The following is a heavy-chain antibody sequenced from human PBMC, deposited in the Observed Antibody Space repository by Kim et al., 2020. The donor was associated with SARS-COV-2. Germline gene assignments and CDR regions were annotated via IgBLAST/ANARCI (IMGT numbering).Heavy chain of an antibody. CDR1: GYTFTSYD. Sequence: ASVKVSCKASGYTFTSYDINWVRQATGQGLEWMGWMNPNSGNTGYAQKFQGRVTMTRNTSISTAYMELSSLRSEDTAVYYCARAPRFGVWGSYRYYYYYGMDVWGQGTTVTVSS. J-gene: IGHJ6*02. CDR2: MNPNSGNT. V-gene: IGHV1-8*01. CDR3: ARAPRFGVWGSYRYYYYYGMDV. D-gene: IGHD3-16*02.